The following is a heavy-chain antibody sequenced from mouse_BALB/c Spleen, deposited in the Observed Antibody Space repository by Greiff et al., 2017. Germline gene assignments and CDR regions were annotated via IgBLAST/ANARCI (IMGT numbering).Heavy chain of an antibody. CDR1: GFSLTSYG. CDR2: IWAGGST. J-gene: IGHJ3*01. V-gene: IGHV2-9*02. CDR3: ARESLYYGNCFAY. D-gene: IGHD2-1*01. Sequence: VMLVESGPGLVAPSQSLSITCTVSGFSLTSYGVHWVRQPPGKGLEWLGVIWAGGSTNYNSALMSRLSISKDNSKSQVFLKMNSLQTDDTAMYYCARESLYYGNCFAYWGQGTLVTVSA.